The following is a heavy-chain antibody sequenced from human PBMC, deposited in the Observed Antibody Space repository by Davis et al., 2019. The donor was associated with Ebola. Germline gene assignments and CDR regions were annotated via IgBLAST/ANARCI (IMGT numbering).Heavy chain of an antibody. J-gene: IGHJ3*02. Sequence: PGGSLRLSCAASGFTFSSYEMNWVRQAPGKGLEWVSYISSSGSTIYYADSVKGRFTISRDNAKNSLYLQMNSLRAEDTAVYYCARGGYYYGDAFDIWGQGTMVTVSS. V-gene: IGHV3-48*03. D-gene: IGHD3-10*01. CDR1: GFTFSSYE. CDR2: ISSSGSTI. CDR3: ARGGYYYGDAFDI.